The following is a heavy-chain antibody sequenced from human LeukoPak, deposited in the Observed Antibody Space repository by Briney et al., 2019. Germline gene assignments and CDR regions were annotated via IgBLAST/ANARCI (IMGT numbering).Heavy chain of an antibody. CDR2: IIPILGIA. CDR3: ARLFPGGSGWYYFDY. CDR1: GGTFSSYA. Sequence: EASVKVSCEASGGTFSSYAISWVRQAPGQGLEWMGRIIPILGIANYAQKFQGRVTITADKSTSTAYMELSSLRSEDTAVYYCARLFPGGSGWYYFDYWGQGTLVTVSS. V-gene: IGHV1-69*04. D-gene: IGHD6-19*01. J-gene: IGHJ4*02.